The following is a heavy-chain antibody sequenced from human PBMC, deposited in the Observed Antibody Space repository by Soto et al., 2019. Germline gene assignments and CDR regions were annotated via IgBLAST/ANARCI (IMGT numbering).Heavy chain of an antibody. CDR3: AKDFTSLPYYFDY. V-gene: IGHV3-23*01. J-gene: IGHJ4*02. CDR1: GFTFSSYA. Sequence: LRLSCAASGFTFSSYAMSWVRQAPGKGLEWVSAISGSGGSTYYADSVKGRFTISRDNSKNTLYLQMNSLRAEDTAVYYCAKDFTSLPYYFDYWGQGTLVTVSS. CDR2: ISGSGGST. D-gene: IGHD2-2*01.